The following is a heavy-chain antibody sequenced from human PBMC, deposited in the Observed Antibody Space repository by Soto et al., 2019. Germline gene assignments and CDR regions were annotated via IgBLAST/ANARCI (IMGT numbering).Heavy chain of an antibody. CDR3: ARTVGVAGNYGMDV. CDR1: GGSISSYY. J-gene: IGHJ6*04. D-gene: IGHD6-19*01. Sequence: LSLTCTVSGGSISSYYWSWIRQPPGKGLEWIGYIYYSGSTNYNPSLKSRVTISVDTSKNQFSLKLSSVTAADTAVYYCARTVGVAGNYGMDVWGNGTTVTVSS. V-gene: IGHV4-59*01. CDR2: IYYSGST.